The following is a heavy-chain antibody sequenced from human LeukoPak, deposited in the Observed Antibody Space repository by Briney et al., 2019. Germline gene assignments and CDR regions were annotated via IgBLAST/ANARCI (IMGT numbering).Heavy chain of an antibody. CDR2: IYSGGST. D-gene: IGHD6-13*01. CDR1: GFTVSSNC. Sequence: SGGSLRLSCAASGFTVSSNCMSWVRQAPGKGLEWVSVIYSGGSTYYADSVKGRFTISRDNSKNTLYLQMNSLRAEDTAVYYCARASRNIAASYYFDYWGQGTLVTVSS. J-gene: IGHJ4*02. CDR3: ARASRNIAASYYFDY. V-gene: IGHV3-53*01.